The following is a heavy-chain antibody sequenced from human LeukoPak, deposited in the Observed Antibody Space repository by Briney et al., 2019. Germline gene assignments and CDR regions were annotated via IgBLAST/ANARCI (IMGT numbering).Heavy chain of an antibody. D-gene: IGHD5-12*01. J-gene: IGHJ4*02. V-gene: IGHV3-30-3*01. CDR3: ARGALGYSGYDQTFDY. Sequence: GGSLRLSCTASGFTFGDYAMSWFRQAPGKGLEWVTVISYDGSNKYYTDSVKGRFTISRDNSKNTVYLQMNSLRVEDAAVYYCARGALGYSGYDQTFDYWAQGTLVTVSS. CDR2: ISYDGSNK. CDR1: GFTFGDYA.